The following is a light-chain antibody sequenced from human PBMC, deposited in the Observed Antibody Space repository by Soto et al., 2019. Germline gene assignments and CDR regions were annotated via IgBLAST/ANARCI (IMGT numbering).Light chain of an antibody. CDR3: VSHGGNNNLWV. V-gene: IGLV2-8*01. Sequence: QSALTQPPSASGSPGQSVTISCTGTSSDIGAYNFVSWYQQHPGKAPKLMISEVSKRPSGVPDRFSGSKSGNTASLTVSGLQAEDEADYYCVSHGGNNNLWVFGGGTKLTVL. CDR1: SSDIGAYNF. CDR2: EVS. J-gene: IGLJ3*02.